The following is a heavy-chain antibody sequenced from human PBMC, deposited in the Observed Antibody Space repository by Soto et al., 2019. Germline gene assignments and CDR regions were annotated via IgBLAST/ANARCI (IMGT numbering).Heavy chain of an antibody. J-gene: IGHJ5*02. CDR2: ISWNSVTI. D-gene: IGHD1-26*01. V-gene: IGHV3-9*01. CDR3: VRSSGSQPRAGWFDP. CDR1: GFNFDDHA. Sequence: EVQLVESGGGLAQPGWSRRLSCAASGFNFDDHAMHWVRQAPGKGLEWVSGISWNSVTINYADSVKGRFTISRDNAKRTLHLQMNSLRPEDTAIYYCVRSSGSQPRAGWFDPWVQGTLVTVS.